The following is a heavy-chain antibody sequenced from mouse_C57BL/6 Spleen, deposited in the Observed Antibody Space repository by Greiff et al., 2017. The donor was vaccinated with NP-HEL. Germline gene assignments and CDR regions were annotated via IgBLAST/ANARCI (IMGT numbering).Heavy chain of an antibody. J-gene: IGHJ1*03. CDR3: ARGDYKGYFDV. Sequence: VKLQQPGAELVKPGASVKLSCKASGYTFTSYWMHWVKQRPGQGLEWIGMIHPNSGSTNYNEKFKSKATLTVDKSSSTAYMQLSSLTSEDSAVYYCARGDYKGYFDVWGTGTTVTVSS. V-gene: IGHV1-64*01. D-gene: IGHD2-4*01. CDR1: GYTFTSYW. CDR2: IHPNSGST.